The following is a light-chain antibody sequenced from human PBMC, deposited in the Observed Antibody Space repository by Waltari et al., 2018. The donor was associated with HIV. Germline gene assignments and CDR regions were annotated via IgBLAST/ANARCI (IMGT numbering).Light chain of an antibody. CDR1: SSDIGGYKY. CDR2: EVS. J-gene: IGLJ3*02. Sequence: QSALTQPASVSGSPGQSITISCTGTSSDIGGYKYVSWFQQHPDKAPKLIIDEVSNRPSEISNLFSGSKSGNTASLTISELQAEDEADYYCSSFTGTTALVFGGGTKLTVL. CDR3: SSFTGTTALV. V-gene: IGLV2-14*01.